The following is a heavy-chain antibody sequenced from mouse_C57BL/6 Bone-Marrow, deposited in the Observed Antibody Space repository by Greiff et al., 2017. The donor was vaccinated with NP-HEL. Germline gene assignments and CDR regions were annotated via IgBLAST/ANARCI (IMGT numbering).Heavy chain of an antibody. J-gene: IGHJ4*01. V-gene: IGHV1-54*01. D-gene: IGHD2-10*02. CDR1: GYAFTNYL. CDR3: PLGNAMDY. CDR2: INPGSGGT. Sequence: VKLQQSGAELVRPGTSVKVSCKASGYAFTNYLIEWVKQRPGQGLEWIGVINPGSGGTNYNEKFKGKATLTADKSSSTAYMQLSSLTSEDSAVYQFPLGNAMDYWGQGTSVTVSS.